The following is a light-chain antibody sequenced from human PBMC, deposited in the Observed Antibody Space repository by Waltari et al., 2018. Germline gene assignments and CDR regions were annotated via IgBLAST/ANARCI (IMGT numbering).Light chain of an antibody. J-gene: IGKJ4*01. CDR3: QQYGRSPLT. V-gene: IGKV3-20*01. CDR1: QTVDINY. Sequence: DIVLTQSPGTLSLSPGERATLSCRASQTVDINYLAWYQQKPGQAPRLLIFGASTRASGIPDRFSGGGSGTDFTLTISRLEPEDFAVYYCQQYGRSPLTFGGGTKVEIQ. CDR2: GAS.